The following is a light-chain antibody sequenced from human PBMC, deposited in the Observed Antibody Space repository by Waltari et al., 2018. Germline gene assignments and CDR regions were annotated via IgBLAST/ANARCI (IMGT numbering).Light chain of an antibody. CDR2: EAG. J-gene: IGLJ2*01. CDR1: SSDVGGYNY. Sequence: QSALTQPASVSGSPGRSITISCTGTSSDVGGYNYVSWYQQHPGKAPTLMLYEAGNRPSGVSNRFSGSKSGNTASLTISGLQAEDEADYYCSSYTSSSTGVFGGGTKLTVL. V-gene: IGLV2-14*01. CDR3: SSYTSSSTGV.